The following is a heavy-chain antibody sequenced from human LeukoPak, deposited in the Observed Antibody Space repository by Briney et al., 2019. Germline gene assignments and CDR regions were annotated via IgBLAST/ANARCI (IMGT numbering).Heavy chain of an antibody. CDR2: IYYSGST. V-gene: IGHV4-39*01. Sequence: PSETLSLTCTVSGGSISSSSYYWGWIRQPPGKGLEWIGSIYYSGSTYYNPSLKSRVTISVDTSKNPFSLKLSSVTAADTAVYSCARGRYSYGWYYYDSSGYQLFDYWGQGTLVTVSS. D-gene: IGHD3-22*01. J-gene: IGHJ4*02. CDR1: GGSISSSSYY. CDR3: ARGRYSYGWYYYDSSGYQLFDY.